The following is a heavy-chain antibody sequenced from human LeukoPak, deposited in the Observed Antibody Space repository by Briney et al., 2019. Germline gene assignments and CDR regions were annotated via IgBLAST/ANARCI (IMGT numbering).Heavy chain of an antibody. CDR2: ISYDGSNK. CDR3: AKDKDYYDSSGYYED. D-gene: IGHD3-22*01. CDR1: GFTFSSYE. V-gene: IGHV3-30*18. J-gene: IGHJ4*02. Sequence: GGSLKLSCAASGFTFSSYEMNWVRQAPGKGLEWVAVISYDGSNKYYADSVKGRFTISRDNSKNTLYLQMNSLRAEDTAVYYCAKDKDYYDSSGYYEDWGQGTLVTVSS.